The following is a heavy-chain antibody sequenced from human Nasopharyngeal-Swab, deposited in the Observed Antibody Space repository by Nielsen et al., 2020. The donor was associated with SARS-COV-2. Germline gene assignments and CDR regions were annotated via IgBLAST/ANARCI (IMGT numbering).Heavy chain of an antibody. J-gene: IGHJ2*01. D-gene: IGHD7-27*01. V-gene: IGHV4-34*01. CDR1: GGSFSGYY. Sequence: TLSLTCAVYGGSFSGYYWSWIRQPPGKGLEWIGEINHSGSTNYNPSLKSRVTISVDTSKNQFSLKLSSVTAADTAVYYCARGFLTGDHDWYFDLWGRGTLVTVSS. CDR2: INHSGST. CDR3: ARGFLTGDHDWYFDL.